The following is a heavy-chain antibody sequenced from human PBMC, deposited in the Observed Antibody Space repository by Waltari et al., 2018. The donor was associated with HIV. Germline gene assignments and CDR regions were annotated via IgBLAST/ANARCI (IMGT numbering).Heavy chain of an antibody. D-gene: IGHD2-15*01. CDR1: GGTFTIYA. Sequence: QVQLVQSGAEVKKPGSSVKVSCKASGGTFTIYAITWVRQAPGQGREWMGGIIPVFGTTNYAQKFQGRLTIIADESTSTGYMELSSLRSEDTAVYYCARMATVVDWYFDLWGRGTLVTVSS. V-gene: IGHV1-69*01. CDR2: IIPVFGTT. J-gene: IGHJ2*01. CDR3: ARMATVVDWYFDL.